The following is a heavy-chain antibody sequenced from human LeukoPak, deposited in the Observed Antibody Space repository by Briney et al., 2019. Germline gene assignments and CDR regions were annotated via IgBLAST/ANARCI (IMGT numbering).Heavy chain of an antibody. CDR3: ARDPQRWPEGSYYMDV. CDR1: AFTFSRYA. J-gene: IGHJ6*03. V-gene: IGHV3-30*04. Sequence: GGSLRLSCAASAFTFSRYAMHWVRQAPGKGLEWVAVISYDGSNKYYADSVKGRFTISRDNSKNTLYLQMNSLRAEDTAVYYCARDPQRWPEGSYYMDVWGKGTTVTVSS. CDR2: ISYDGSNK. D-gene: IGHD2-15*01.